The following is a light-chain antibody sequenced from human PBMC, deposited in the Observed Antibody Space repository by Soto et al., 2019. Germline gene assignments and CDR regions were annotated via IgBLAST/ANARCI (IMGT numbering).Light chain of an antibody. CDR1: QSISSW. Sequence: DIQMTQSPSPLSASVGDRVTITCRASQSISSWLAWYQQKPGKAPKLLIYDASSLESGVPSRFSGSGSGTEFTLTISSLQPDDFATYYCQQYNNYSTFGQGTKVDIK. CDR2: DAS. V-gene: IGKV1-5*01. CDR3: QQYNNYST. J-gene: IGKJ1*01.